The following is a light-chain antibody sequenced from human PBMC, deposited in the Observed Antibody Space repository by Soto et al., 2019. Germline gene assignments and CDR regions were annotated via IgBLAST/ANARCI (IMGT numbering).Light chain of an antibody. CDR3: QHYFNWPYT. J-gene: IGKJ2*01. CDR2: GAS. CDR1: QSVTSN. V-gene: IGKV3-15*01. Sequence: EIVMTQSPATLSVSPGERATLSCRASQSVTSNLAWYQQKPGQAPRLLIYGASTRATGIPARFSGSGSGTEFTLTISNLRSEDFALYYCQHYFNWPYTFGRGTKVDIK.